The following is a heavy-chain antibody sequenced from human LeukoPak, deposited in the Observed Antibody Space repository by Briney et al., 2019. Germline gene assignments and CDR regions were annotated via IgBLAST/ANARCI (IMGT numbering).Heavy chain of an antibody. D-gene: IGHD3-10*02. CDR2: ISSSGSTI. V-gene: IGHV3-11*04. J-gene: IGHJ6*04. CDR1: GFTFSNYW. CDR3: AELGITMIGGV. Sequence: PGGSLTVSCGASGFTFSNYWMSWVRQAPGKGLEWVSYISSSGSTIYYADSVKGRFTISRDNAKNSLYLQMNSLRAEDTAVYYCAELGITMIGGVWGKGTTVTISS.